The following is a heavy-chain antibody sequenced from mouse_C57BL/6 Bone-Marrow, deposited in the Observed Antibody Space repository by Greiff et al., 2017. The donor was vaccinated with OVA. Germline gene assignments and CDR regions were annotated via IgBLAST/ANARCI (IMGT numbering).Heavy chain of an antibody. Sequence: QVQLQQSGPELVKPGASVKISCKASGYAFSSSWMNWVKQRPGKGLEWIGRIYPGDGDTNYNGKLKGKATLTADQSSRTAYMQLSSLTSEDSSFYFCARIYYYGSSYHFDYWGQGTTLTVSS. V-gene: IGHV1-82*01. CDR3: ARIYYYGSSYHFDY. CDR1: GYAFSSSW. J-gene: IGHJ2*01. D-gene: IGHD1-1*01. CDR2: IYPGDGDT.